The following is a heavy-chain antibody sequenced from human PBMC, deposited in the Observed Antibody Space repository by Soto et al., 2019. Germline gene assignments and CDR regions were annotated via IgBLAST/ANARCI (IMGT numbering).Heavy chain of an antibody. J-gene: IGHJ6*02. CDR2: IIPIFGTA. Sequence: SVKVSCKASGGTFSSYAISWLRQAPGQGLEWMGGIIPIFGTANYAQKFQGRVTITADKSTSTAYMELSSLRSEDTAVYYCARDSRYYYDSSGYYYGNYYGMDVWGQGTTVTVSS. CDR3: ARDSRYYYDSSGYYYGNYYGMDV. CDR1: GGTFSSYA. D-gene: IGHD3-22*01. V-gene: IGHV1-69*06.